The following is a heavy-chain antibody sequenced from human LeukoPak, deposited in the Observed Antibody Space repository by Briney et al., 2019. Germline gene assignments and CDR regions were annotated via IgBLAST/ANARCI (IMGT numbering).Heavy chain of an antibody. V-gene: IGHV4-31*03. CDR3: ARDQEQLGVDY. J-gene: IGHJ4*02. Sequence: SETLSLTCTVSGGSISSGGYYWSWIRQHPGKGLERIGYIYYSGSTYYNPSLKSRVTISVDTSKNQFSLKLSSVTAADTAVYYCARDQEQLGVDYWGQGTLVTVS. CDR2: IYYSGST. D-gene: IGHD6-6*01. CDR1: GGSISSGGYY.